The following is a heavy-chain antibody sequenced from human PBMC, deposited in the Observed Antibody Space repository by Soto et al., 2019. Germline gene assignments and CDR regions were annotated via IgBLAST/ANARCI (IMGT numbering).Heavy chain of an antibody. J-gene: IGHJ4*02. D-gene: IGHD3-10*01. CDR3: TTDQYYYGSGSSPNDY. CDR1: GFTFSNAW. V-gene: IGHV3-15*01. Sequence: GGSLRLSCAASGFTFSNAWMSWVRQAPGKGLEWVGRIKSKTDGGTTDYAAPVKGRFTISRDDSKNTLYLQMNSLKTEDTAVYYCTTDQYYYGSGSSPNDYWGQGTLVTVSS. CDR2: IKSKTDGGTT.